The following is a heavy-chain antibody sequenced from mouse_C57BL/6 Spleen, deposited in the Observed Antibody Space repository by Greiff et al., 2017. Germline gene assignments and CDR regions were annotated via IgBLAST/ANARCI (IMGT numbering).Heavy chain of an antibody. D-gene: IGHD2-4*01. J-gene: IGHJ2*01. CDR3: ARDYYDYDPFDY. CDR2: IYPRSGNT. V-gene: IGHV1-81*01. Sequence: QVQLKESGAELARPGASVKLSCKASGYTFTSSGISWVKQRTGQGLEWIGEIYPRSGNTYYNEKFKGKATLTADKSSSTAYMELRSLTSEDSAVYFCARDYYDYDPFDYWGQGTTLTVSS. CDR1: GYTFTSSG.